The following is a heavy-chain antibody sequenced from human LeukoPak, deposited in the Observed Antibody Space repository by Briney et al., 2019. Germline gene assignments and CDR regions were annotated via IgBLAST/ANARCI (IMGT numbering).Heavy chain of an antibody. Sequence: GASVKVPCKASGYTFTGYYMHWVRQAPGQGLEWMGWINPNSGGTNYAQKFQGRVTMTRDTSISTAYMELSRLGSDDTAVYYCARGAPVFRWFDPWGQGTLVTVSS. D-gene: IGHD2-21*01. CDR2: INPNSGGT. CDR3: ARGAPVFRWFDP. V-gene: IGHV1-2*02. CDR1: GYTFTGYY. J-gene: IGHJ5*02.